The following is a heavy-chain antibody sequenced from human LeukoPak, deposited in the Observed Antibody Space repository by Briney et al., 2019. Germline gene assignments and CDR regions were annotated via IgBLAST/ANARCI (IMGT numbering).Heavy chain of an antibody. J-gene: IGHJ6*02. D-gene: IGHD2-2*02. Sequence: GGSLRLSCGASGFTFSSYWMSWVRQAPGKGLEWVANIKQDGSEKYYVDSVKGRFTISRDNAKNSLYLQMNSLRAEDTAVYYCARVYCSSTSCYTLYYYYYYGMDVWGQGTTVTVSS. CDR3: ARVYCSSTSCYTLYYYYYYGMDV. CDR1: GFTFSSYW. CDR2: IKQDGSEK. V-gene: IGHV3-7*01.